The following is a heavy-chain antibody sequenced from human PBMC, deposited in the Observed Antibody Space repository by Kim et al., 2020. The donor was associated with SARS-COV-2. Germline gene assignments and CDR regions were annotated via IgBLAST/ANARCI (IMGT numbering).Heavy chain of an antibody. CDR1: GGSISSSSYY. V-gene: IGHV4-39*01. CDR3: ARGPLWFGSPFGLFDY. J-gene: IGHJ4*02. CDR2: IYYSGST. Sequence: SETLSLTCTVSGGSISSSSYYWGWIRQPPGKGLEWIGSIYYSGSTYYNPSLKSRVTISVDTSKNQFSLKLSSVTAADTAVYYCARGPLWFGSPFGLFDYWGQGTLVTVSS. D-gene: IGHD3-10*01.